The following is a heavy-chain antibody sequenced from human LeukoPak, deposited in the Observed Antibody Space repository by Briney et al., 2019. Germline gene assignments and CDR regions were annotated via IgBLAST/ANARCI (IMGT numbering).Heavy chain of an antibody. Sequence: PSETLSLTCTVSGGSVSSGSYYWSWIRQPPGKGLEWIGYIYYSGSTNFNPSLKSRVTISVDTSKNQFSLKLSSVTAADTAVYYCARDSPLDPGGMDVWGKGTTVTVSS. CDR1: GGSVSSGSYY. CDR2: IYYSGST. D-gene: IGHD3/OR15-3a*01. CDR3: ARDSPLDPGGMDV. J-gene: IGHJ6*04. V-gene: IGHV4-61*01.